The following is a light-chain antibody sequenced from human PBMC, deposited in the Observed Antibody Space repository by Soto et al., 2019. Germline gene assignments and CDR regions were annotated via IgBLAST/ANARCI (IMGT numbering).Light chain of an antibody. CDR1: SSDIGKYKV. CDR2: EVT. V-gene: IGLV2-23*02. Sequence: QSVLTQPASVSGSPGQSITISCIGASSDIGKYKVVSWYQHHPGKVPKLIVYEVTKRPSGISSRFSGSKSGNTASLTISGLQAEDEADYYCCSYAGRNYVFGTGTQLTVL. J-gene: IGLJ1*01. CDR3: CSYAGRNYV.